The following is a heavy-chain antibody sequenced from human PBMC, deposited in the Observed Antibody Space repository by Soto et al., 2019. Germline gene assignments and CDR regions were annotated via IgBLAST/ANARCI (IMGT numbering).Heavy chain of an antibody. CDR2: IDYSGNT. CDR1: GGSISSTGYY. Sequence: SESLSLTCTFSGGSISSTGYYWAWIRQPPGMGMEWIGSIDYSGNTYYNPSLKSRVTISVDTSKNQFSLKLSSVTAADTAVYYCATGRGGLERQGMVWFDNWGMGTLVTVSS. CDR3: ATGRGGLERQGMVWFDN. J-gene: IGHJ4*02. V-gene: IGHV4-39*01. D-gene: IGHD1-1*01.